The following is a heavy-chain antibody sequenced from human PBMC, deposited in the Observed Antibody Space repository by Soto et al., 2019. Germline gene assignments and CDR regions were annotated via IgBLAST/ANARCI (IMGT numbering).Heavy chain of an antibody. CDR2: VYHSGST. CDR3: ARDEPDTGEGFDI. Sequence: SETLSLTCSVSGASMNSYFWSWIRQPAGKGLGWIGRVYHSGSTHFNPPLKSRVTMSVDTAKKPVSLKLISLTAADTGLYYCARDEPDTGEGFDIWGPGTMVTVSS. J-gene: IGHJ3*02. V-gene: IGHV4-4*07. D-gene: IGHD3-10*01. CDR1: GASMNSYF.